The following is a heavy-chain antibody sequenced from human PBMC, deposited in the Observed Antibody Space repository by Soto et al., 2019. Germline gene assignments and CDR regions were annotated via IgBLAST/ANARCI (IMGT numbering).Heavy chain of an antibody. V-gene: IGHV5-10-1*01. D-gene: IGHD3-22*01. Sequence: PGESLKISCKGSGYSFTSYWISWVRQMPGKGLEWMGRIDPSDSYTNYSPSFQGHVTISADKSISTAYLQWSSLKASDTAMYYCARLVYYDSSGYYRPSFAYYYYGMDVWGQGTTVTVSS. CDR3: ARLVYYDSSGYYRPSFAYYYYGMDV. CDR1: GYSFTSYW. CDR2: IDPSDSYT. J-gene: IGHJ6*02.